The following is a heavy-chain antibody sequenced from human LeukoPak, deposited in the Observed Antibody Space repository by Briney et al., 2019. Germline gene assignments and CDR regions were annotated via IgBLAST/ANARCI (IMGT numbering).Heavy chain of an antibody. V-gene: IGHV4-4*09. CDR1: GGSISSYY. J-gene: IGHJ5*02. CDR2: IYTSRST. CDR3: ARSGPFLEWSGGNNWFDP. Sequence: SETLSLTCTVSGGSISSYYWSWIRQPPGKGLEWIGYIYTSRSTNYNPSLKSRVTISVDTSKNQFSLKLSSVTAADTAVYYCARSGPFLEWSGGNNWFDPWGQGTLVTVSS. D-gene: IGHD3-3*01.